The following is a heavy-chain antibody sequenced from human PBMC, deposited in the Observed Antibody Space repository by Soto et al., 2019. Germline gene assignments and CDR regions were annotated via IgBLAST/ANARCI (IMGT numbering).Heavy chain of an antibody. V-gene: IGHV3-21*01. CDR2: ISSSSSYI. D-gene: IGHD6-6*01. CDR1: GFTFSSYA. Sequence: GGSLRLSCAASGFTFSSYAMSWVRQAPGKGLEWVSSISSSSSYIYYADSVKGRFTISRDNAKNSLYLQMNSLRAEDTAVYYCARDLSVAARPGQAVGYCYYMDVWGKGTTVTVSS. CDR3: ARDLSVAARPGQAVGYCYYMDV. J-gene: IGHJ6*03.